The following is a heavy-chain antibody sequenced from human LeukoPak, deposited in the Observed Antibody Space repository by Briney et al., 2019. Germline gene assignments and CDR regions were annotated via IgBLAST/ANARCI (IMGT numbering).Heavy chain of an antibody. Sequence: SETLSLTXTVSGGSISSYYWSWIRQAPGKGLEWIGYIYYSGSTNYNPSLKSRVTISVDTSKNQFSLKLSSVTAADTAVYYCAREEYCSGGSCFGYWGQGTLVTVSS. J-gene: IGHJ4*02. D-gene: IGHD2-15*01. CDR3: AREEYCSGGSCFGY. CDR1: GGSISSYY. V-gene: IGHV4-59*01. CDR2: IYYSGST.